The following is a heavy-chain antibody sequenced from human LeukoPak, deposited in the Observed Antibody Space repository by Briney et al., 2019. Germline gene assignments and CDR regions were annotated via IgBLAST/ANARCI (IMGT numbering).Heavy chain of an antibody. CDR3: ARIEYDFWSRYYGIDY. CDR2: ISPDSGNT. V-gene: IGHV1-18*01. J-gene: IGHJ4*02. CDR1: GDTFNSYG. Sequence: ASVKVSSKASGDTFNSYGTSWGRHGPGQGLERMAWISPDSGNTHYVQKFQGSVTMTTDTSTSTAYMELTSLRSDDTAVYYCARIEYDFWSRYYGIDYWRQGTLVSVSS. D-gene: IGHD3-3*01.